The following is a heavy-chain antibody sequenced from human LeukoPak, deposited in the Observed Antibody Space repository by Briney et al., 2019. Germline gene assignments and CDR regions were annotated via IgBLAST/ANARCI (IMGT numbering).Heavy chain of an antibody. CDR1: GGTFSSYA. CDR3: ARGRGGYSYGYEPPTDY. V-gene: IGHV1-69*01. J-gene: IGHJ4*02. D-gene: IGHD5-18*01. Sequence: SVKVSCKASGGTFSSYAISWVRQAPGQGVEWMGGIIPIFGTANYAQKLRGRVTITADESTSTAYMELSSLRSEDTAVYYCARGRGGYSYGYEPPTDYGGQGTLVTVSS. CDR2: IIPIFGTA.